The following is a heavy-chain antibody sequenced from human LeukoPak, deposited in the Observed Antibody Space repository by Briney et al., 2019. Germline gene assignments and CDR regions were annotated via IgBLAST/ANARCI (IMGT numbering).Heavy chain of an antibody. CDR1: GFTFSSNS. CDR2: ISTSSSYI. Sequence: PGGSLRLSCAASGFTFSSNSMNWVRQAPGKGLEWVSSISTSSSYIDYADSVKGRFTISRDNAKNSLYLQMNSLRAEDTAVYYCARDLGVEQFYYYYYMDVWGKGTTVTVSS. D-gene: IGHD1/OR15-1a*01. CDR3: ARDLGVEQFYYYYYMDV. V-gene: IGHV3-21*01. J-gene: IGHJ6*03.